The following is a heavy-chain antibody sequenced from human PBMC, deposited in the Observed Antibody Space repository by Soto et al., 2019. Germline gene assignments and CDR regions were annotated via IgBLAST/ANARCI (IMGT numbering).Heavy chain of an antibody. CDR2: INAGNGNT. CDR3: AVGYCSSTSCSEGGYYYYYMDV. Sequence: ASVKVSCKASGYTFTSYAMHWVRQAPGQRLEWMGWINAGNGNTKYSQKFQGRVTITRDTSASTAYMELSSLRSEDTAVYYCAVGYCSSTSCSEGGYYYYYMDVWGKGTTVTVSS. V-gene: IGHV1-3*01. D-gene: IGHD2-2*01. J-gene: IGHJ6*03. CDR1: GYTFTSYA.